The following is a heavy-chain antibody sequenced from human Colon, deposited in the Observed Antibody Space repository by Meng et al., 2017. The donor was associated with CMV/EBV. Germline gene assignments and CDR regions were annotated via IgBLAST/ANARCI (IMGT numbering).Heavy chain of an antibody. D-gene: IGHD2-15*01. CDR1: GGSIRTTSSY. CDR2: IFYSATT. Sequence: SETLSLTCIVSGGSIRTTSSYWGWIRQSPGKGLEWIASIFYSATTNYNPSLRSRVNISLEASKNQFSLRLSSVTDADTAIYYCAREVVVSGVYWFDPWGPGTLVTVSS. CDR3: AREVVVSGVYWFDP. J-gene: IGHJ5*02. V-gene: IGHV4-39*02.